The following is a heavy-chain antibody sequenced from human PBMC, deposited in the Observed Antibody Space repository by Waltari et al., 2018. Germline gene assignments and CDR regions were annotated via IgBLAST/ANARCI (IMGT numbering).Heavy chain of an antibody. CDR2: IKQDGSVK. V-gene: IGHV3-7*01. CDR3: ARGNWAPVDY. J-gene: IGHJ4*02. CDR1: GLTFSSYW. D-gene: IGHD7-27*01. Sequence: EVQLVESGGGLVQPGGSLRLSCAASGLTFSSYWMTWVRQAPGKGLEWVAIIKQDGSVKHYVDSVKGRFTISRDNAKNSLYLQMNSLRVEDTAIYYCARGNWAPVDYWGQGTLVTVSS.